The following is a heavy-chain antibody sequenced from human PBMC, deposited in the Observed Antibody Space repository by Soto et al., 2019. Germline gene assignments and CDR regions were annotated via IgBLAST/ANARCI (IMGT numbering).Heavy chain of an antibody. Sequence: PGGSLSLSCAGSGFTFSSYAMDVVRQAPGKGVEGVAVISYDGSNKYYADSVKGRFTISRDNSKNTLYLQMNSLRAEDTAVYYCARDNSEGYYDSSGHLDYWGQGTLVTVSS. V-gene: IGHV3-30-3*01. J-gene: IGHJ4*02. CDR2: ISYDGSNK. CDR1: GFTFSSYA. CDR3: ARDNSEGYYDSSGHLDY. D-gene: IGHD3-22*01.